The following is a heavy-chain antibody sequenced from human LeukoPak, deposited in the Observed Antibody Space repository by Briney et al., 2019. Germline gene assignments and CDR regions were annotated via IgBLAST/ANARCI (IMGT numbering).Heavy chain of an antibody. Sequence: GGSLRLSCAASGFTFSSYEMNWVRQAPGKGLEWVSYISSSGSTIYYADSVKGRFTISRDNAKNSLYLQMNSLRAEDTAVYYCARDGDQNCSGGSCYFYYYYYGMDVWGKGTTVTVSS. CDR3: ARDGDQNCSGGSCYFYYYYYGMDV. J-gene: IGHJ6*04. CDR2: ISSSGSTI. D-gene: IGHD2-15*01. CDR1: GFTFSSYE. V-gene: IGHV3-48*03.